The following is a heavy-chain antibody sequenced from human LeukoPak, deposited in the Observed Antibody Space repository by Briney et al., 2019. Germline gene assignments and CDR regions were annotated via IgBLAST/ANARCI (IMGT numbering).Heavy chain of an antibody. CDR3: AHITLRLSEWPPRRTFDF. D-gene: IGHD3-3*01. CDR1: GFSLNTNGVG. Sequence: SGPTLVKPTQTLTLTCTFSGFSLNTNGVGVGWIRQPPGKALEPLALIYWDDDERLSPSLKSSLSITKDPSRNQVVLTMTNMDPVDTATYFCAHITLRLSEWPPRRTFDFWGQGILVTVSS. J-gene: IGHJ4*02. CDR2: IYWDDDE. V-gene: IGHV2-5*02.